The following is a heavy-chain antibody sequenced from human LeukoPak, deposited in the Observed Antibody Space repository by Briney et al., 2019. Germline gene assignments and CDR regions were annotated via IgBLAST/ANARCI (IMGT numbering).Heavy chain of an antibody. CDR3: AKDGPGGSYYGY. Sequence: GGSLRLSCAASGFTFRSYAMSWVRQAPGKGLEWVSAISGSGGSTYYADSVKGRFTISRDNSKNTLYLQMNSLRAEDAAVYYCAKDGPGGSYYGYWGQGTLVTVSS. J-gene: IGHJ4*02. V-gene: IGHV3-23*01. CDR2: ISGSGGST. CDR1: GFTFRSYA. D-gene: IGHD1-26*01.